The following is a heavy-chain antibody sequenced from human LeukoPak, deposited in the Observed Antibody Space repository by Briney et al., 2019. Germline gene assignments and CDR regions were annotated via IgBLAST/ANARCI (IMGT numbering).Heavy chain of an antibody. D-gene: IGHD3-22*01. J-gene: IGHJ4*02. CDR3: VKEDYYDSSGYYPLGY. CDR1: GFTFSDFT. Sequence: GGSLRLSCVGSGFTFSDFTMTWVRQAPGKGLEWVSAISDSGGDTYYADSVKGRFTISRDNSKNTLYLQMNTLRAEDTAVYYCVKEDYYDSSGYYPLGYWGQGTLVTVSS. V-gene: IGHV3-23*01. CDR2: ISDSGGDT.